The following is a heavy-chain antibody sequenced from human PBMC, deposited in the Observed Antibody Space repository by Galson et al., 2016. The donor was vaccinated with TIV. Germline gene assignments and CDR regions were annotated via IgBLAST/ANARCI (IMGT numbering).Heavy chain of an antibody. J-gene: IGHJ6*03. V-gene: IGHV5-51*01. Sequence: QSGAEVKKPGESLKISCKASGYSFATFWVGWVRQMPGQGLEWMGVIYPADSETRYSPSFQGQVTISADKSISTAYLQWSSLKASDTAIYYCARHHDFWSCPGYSYMDVWGKGTTVSVSS. CDR3: ARHHDFWSCPGYSYMDV. D-gene: IGHD3-3*01. CDR2: IYPADSET. CDR1: GYSFATFW.